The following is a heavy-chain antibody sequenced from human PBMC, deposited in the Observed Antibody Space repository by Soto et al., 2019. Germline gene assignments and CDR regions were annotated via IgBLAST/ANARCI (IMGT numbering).Heavy chain of an antibody. D-gene: IGHD2-15*01. CDR1: GFTFSSYA. Sequence: PGGSLRLSCAASGFTFSSYAMSWVRQAPGKGLEWVSAISGSGGSTYYADSVKGRFTISRDNSKNTLYLQMNSLRAEDTAVYYCAKPRGYCSGGSCYSTHYYYGMDVWGQGTTVTVS. CDR2: ISGSGGST. CDR3: AKPRGYCSGGSCYSTHYYYGMDV. J-gene: IGHJ6*02. V-gene: IGHV3-23*01.